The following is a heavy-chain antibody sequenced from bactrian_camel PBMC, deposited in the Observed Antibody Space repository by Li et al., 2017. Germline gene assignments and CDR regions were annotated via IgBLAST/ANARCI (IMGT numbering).Heavy chain of an antibody. CDR2: IATDGTT. Sequence: HVQLVESGGGSVQAGGSLRLSCAASGYTYITYCMVWFRQAPGKEREAVAAIATDGTTHYAESVKGRFTISQDNAKNTLYLQMNNLKPEDTASNYCAATKRVTYGGSCPETEVYYGMDYWGKGTQVTVS. V-gene: IGHV3S53*01. CDR1: GYTYITYC. D-gene: IGHD5*01. J-gene: IGHJ7*01.